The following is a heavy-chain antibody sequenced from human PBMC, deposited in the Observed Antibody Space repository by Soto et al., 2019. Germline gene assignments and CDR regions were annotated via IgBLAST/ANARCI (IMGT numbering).Heavy chain of an antibody. J-gene: IGHJ6*02. CDR2: INPSGGST. D-gene: IGHD2-8*01. CDR1: GYTFTSYY. V-gene: IGHV1-46*01. Sequence: QVQLVQSGAEVKKPGASVKVSCKASGYTFTSYYMHCVRQAPGQGLEWMGIINPSGGSTSYAQKFQGRGTMTRDTSTSTVYMELSSLRSEDTAVYYCARQARYCTNGVCSAYGMDVWGQGTTVTVSS. CDR3: ARQARYCTNGVCSAYGMDV.